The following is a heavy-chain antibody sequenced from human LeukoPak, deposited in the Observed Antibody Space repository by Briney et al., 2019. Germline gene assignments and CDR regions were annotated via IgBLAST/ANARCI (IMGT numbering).Heavy chain of an antibody. CDR3: TRQAAGARSYYYMDV. V-gene: IGHV3-73*01. D-gene: IGHD4-17*01. CDR1: GFTFSGSA. Sequence: GGSLRLSCAASGFTFSGSAMHWVRQASGKGLEWVGRIRSKANSYATAYAASVKGRFTISRDDSKNTAYLQMNSLKTEDTAVYYCTRQAAGARSYYYMDVWGKGTTVTVSS. CDR2: IRSKANSYAT. J-gene: IGHJ6*03.